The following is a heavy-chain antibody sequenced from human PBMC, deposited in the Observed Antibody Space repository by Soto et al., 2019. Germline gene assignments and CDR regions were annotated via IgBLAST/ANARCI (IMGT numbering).Heavy chain of an antibody. J-gene: IGHJ4*02. V-gene: IGHV3-9*01. CDR1: GFLFDDHA. CDR2: ISWNSGTI. Sequence: GGSLRLSFVASGFLFDDHAMHWVRQATGKGLEWVTGISWNSGTIGYAASVKGRFTISRDNAKNSLFLQMNSLRPEDTALYYCARDVWSRASGPPDSWGQGTLVTVS. CDR3: ARDVWSRASGPPDS. D-gene: IGHD3-10*01.